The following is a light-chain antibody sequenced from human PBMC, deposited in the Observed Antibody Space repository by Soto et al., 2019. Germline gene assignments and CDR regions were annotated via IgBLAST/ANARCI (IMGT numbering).Light chain of an antibody. V-gene: IGKV3-20*01. J-gene: IGKJ4*01. CDR1: QSVRYNY. Sequence: EILLTQSPGTLSLSPGETATLSCRASQSVRYNYLAWYQQRPGQPPRLLIHAAASRASGIPDRFSGSVSGTDFTLTIRRLEPEDFAMYFCQQYGTSPVTFGGGTKVEI. CDR2: AAA. CDR3: QQYGTSPVT.